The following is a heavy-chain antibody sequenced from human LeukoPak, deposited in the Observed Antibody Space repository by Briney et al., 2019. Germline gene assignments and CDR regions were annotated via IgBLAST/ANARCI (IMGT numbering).Heavy chain of an antibody. V-gene: IGHV4-59*08. CDR3: ARHRSDGSYPLDS. D-gene: IGHD5-24*01. J-gene: IGHJ4*02. Sequence: PSETLSLTCTVSGGSINNYYWSWIRQPPGKGLEWIGHIYSTGSTTYSPSLKSRVIMSVDTSKNQFSLKVTSVTAADTAVYYCARHRSDGSYPLDSWGQGALVTVSS. CDR1: GGSINNYY. CDR2: IYSTGST.